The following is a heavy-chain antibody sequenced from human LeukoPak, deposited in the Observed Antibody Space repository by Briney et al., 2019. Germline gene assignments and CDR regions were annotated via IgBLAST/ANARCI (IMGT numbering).Heavy chain of an antibody. V-gene: IGHV3-23*01. CDR1: GFTFSSYA. D-gene: IGHD1-1*01. Sequence: GGSLRLSCAASGFTFSSYAMSWVRQAPGKGLEWVSAISGSGGSTYYADSVEGRFTISRDNSKNTLYLQMNTLRADDTAVYYCAKDWTRTGTNFFDYWGQGTLVTVSS. CDR2: ISGSGGST. J-gene: IGHJ4*02. CDR3: AKDWTRTGTNFFDY.